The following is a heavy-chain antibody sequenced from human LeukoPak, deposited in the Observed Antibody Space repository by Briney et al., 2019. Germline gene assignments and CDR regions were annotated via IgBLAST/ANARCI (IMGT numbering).Heavy chain of an antibody. J-gene: IGHJ4*02. CDR2: IYYSGST. Sequence: SETLSLTCTVSGGSISSSSYYWGWIRQPPGKGLEWIGSIYYSGSTYYNPSLKSRVTISVDTSKNQFSLKLSSVTAADTAVYYCARGFRGFLEWFPNSYFDYWGQGTLVTVSS. CDR3: ARGFRGFLEWFPNSYFDY. V-gene: IGHV4-39*07. CDR1: GGSISSSSYY. D-gene: IGHD3-3*01.